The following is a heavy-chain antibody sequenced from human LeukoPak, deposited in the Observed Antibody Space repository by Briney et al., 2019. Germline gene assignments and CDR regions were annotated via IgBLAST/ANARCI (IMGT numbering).Heavy chain of an antibody. J-gene: IGHJ4*02. V-gene: IGHV3-48*01. CDR3: ARDWSGDY. CDR1: GFTFSSYS. Sequence: PGGSLTLSCAASGFTFSSYSVKWVRQAPGKGLEWVSYISSCSSTIYYADSVKGRFTISRDNAKNSLYLQMNSLRAEDTAVYYCARDWSGDYWGQGTLVTVSS. CDR2: ISSCSSTI.